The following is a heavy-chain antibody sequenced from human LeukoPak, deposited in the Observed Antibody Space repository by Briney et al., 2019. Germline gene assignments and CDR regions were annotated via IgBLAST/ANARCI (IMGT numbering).Heavy chain of an antibody. J-gene: IGHJ4*02. Sequence: SCKASGYTFTGYYMHWVRQAPGKGLEWVAFIRYDGSNKYYADSVKGRFTISRDNSKNTLDLQMNSLRAEDTAVYYCATGGPYCSGGNCYSHYWGQGTLVTVSS. D-gene: IGHD2-15*01. CDR3: ATGGPYCSGGNCYSHY. CDR2: IRYDGSNK. CDR1: GYTFTGYY. V-gene: IGHV3-30*02.